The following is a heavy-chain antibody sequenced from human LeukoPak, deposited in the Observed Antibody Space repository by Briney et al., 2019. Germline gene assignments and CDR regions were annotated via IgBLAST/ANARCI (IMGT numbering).Heavy chain of an antibody. CDR2: IYHSGST. CDR3: ARGGHLQRIAAAGTEYYYYYGMDV. Sequence: PSQTLSLTCAVSGGSISSGGYSWSWIRQPPGKGLEWIGCIYHSGSTYYNPSLKSRVTISVDRSKNQFSLKLSSVTAADTAVYYCARGGHLQRIAAAGTEYYYYYGMDVWGQGTTVTVSS. J-gene: IGHJ6*02. V-gene: IGHV4-30-2*01. CDR1: GGSISSGGYS. D-gene: IGHD6-13*01.